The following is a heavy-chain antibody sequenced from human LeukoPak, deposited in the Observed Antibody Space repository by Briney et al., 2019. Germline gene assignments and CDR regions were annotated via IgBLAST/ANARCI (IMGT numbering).Heavy chain of an antibody. CDR2: ISSSSYI. Sequence: GGSLRLSCAASGFTFSSYSMNWVRQAPGKGLEWVSSISSSSYIYYADTVKGRFTISRDNAKNSLYLQMNSLRAEDTAVYYCARDLGYSSGCPADWGQGTLVTVSS. CDR3: ARDLGYSSGCPAD. V-gene: IGHV3-21*01. D-gene: IGHD6-19*01. CDR1: GFTFSSYS. J-gene: IGHJ4*02.